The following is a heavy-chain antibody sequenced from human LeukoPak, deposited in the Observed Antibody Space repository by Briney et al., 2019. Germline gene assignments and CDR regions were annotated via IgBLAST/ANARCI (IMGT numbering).Heavy chain of an antibody. Sequence: QPGGSLRLSCAASGFTFSSYAMSWVRQAPGKGLEWVSAISGSGGSTYYADSVKGRFTISRDNAKNSLYLQMNSLRAEDTAVYYCARSQVVPAAIIGMDFDYWGQGTLVTVSS. V-gene: IGHV3-23*01. CDR1: GFTFSSYA. D-gene: IGHD2-2*02. J-gene: IGHJ4*02. CDR2: ISGSGGST. CDR3: ARSQVVPAAIIGMDFDY.